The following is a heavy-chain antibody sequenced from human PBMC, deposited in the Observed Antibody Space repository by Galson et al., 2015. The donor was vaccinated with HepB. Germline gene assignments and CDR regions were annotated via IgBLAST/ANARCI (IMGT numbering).Heavy chain of an antibody. CDR2: ISSSSSYI. J-gene: IGHJ4*02. D-gene: IGHD4-17*01. CDR3: ARVADADYGDHSHFDY. CDR1: GITFNTYS. Sequence: SLRLSCAASGITFNTYSMNWVRQAPGKGLEWVASISSSSSYIYYADSVKGRFTISRDNAKNSLFLQINSLRAEDTAVYYCARVADADYGDHSHFDYWGQGTLVTVSS. V-gene: IGHV3-21*01.